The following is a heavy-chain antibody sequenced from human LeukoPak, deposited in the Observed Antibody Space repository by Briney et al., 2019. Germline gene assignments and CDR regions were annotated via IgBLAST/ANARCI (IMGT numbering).Heavy chain of an antibody. D-gene: IGHD2-2*01. CDR1: GGSFSGYY. V-gene: IGHV4-34*01. J-gene: IGHJ4*02. CDR3: ARLGYCSSTSCSDY. CDR2: INHSGST. Sequence: SETLSLTCAVYGGSFSGYYWSWIRQPPGKGLEWIGEINHSGSTNYNPSLKSRVTISVDTSKNQFSLKLSSVTAADTAVYYCARLGYCSSTSCSDYWGQGTLVTVSS.